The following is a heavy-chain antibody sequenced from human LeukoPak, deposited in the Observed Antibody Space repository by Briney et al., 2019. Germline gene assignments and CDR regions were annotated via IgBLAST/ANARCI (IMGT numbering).Heavy chain of an antibody. CDR3: AGNYYGSGSYYSEDRY. Sequence: SETLSLTCTVSGYSISSGYYWGWIRQPPGKGLEWIGSIYHSGRTFYNPSLKSRVTISVDTSKNQFSLKLTSVTAADTAVYYCAGNYYGSGSYYSEDRYWGQGTLVTVSS. CDR1: GYSISSGYY. J-gene: IGHJ4*02. V-gene: IGHV4-38-2*02. CDR2: IYHSGRT. D-gene: IGHD3-10*01.